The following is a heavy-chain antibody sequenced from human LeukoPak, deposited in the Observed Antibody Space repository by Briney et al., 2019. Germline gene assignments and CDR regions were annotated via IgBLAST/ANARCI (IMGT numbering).Heavy chain of an antibody. Sequence: PSQTLSLTCTVSGGSMSSGSYYWSWIRQHPGKGLEWIAYIYYNGITYYNPSLKSRVTISVDTSKNQFSLRQSSVTAADTAIYYCARGDSGGYYNFDYWGQGTLVTISS. D-gene: IGHD3-22*01. CDR3: ARGDSGGYYNFDY. CDR2: IYYNGIT. J-gene: IGHJ4*02. CDR1: GGSMSSGSYY. V-gene: IGHV4-31*03.